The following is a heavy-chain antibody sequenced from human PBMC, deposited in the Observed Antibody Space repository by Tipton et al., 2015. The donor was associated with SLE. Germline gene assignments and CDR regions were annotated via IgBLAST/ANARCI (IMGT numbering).Heavy chain of an antibody. J-gene: IGHJ4*02. D-gene: IGHD6-19*01. CDR2: VYYSGTT. Sequence: TLSLTCIVSGGSIITNSYYWGWIRLPPGKRLEWIGTVYYSGTTNYNPSLKSRVTISLDTSKNQFSLNLTSVTAADTAVYYCARGGGWYIGYFDFWGQGTLVTVSS. CDR1: GGSIITNSYY. V-gene: IGHV4-39*07. CDR3: ARGGGWYIGYFDF.